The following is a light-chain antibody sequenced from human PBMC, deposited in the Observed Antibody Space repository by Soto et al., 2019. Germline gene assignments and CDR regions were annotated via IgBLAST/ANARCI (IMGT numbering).Light chain of an antibody. Sequence: QSVLTQPPSVSGGPGQRVTISCTGSSPNIGAGYDVHWYQQLPGTAPKLLIYGNSNQPSGVPDRFSGSKSATSATLAITGLQAEDEADYYCQSYDSSLSAPYVFGTGTKVT. V-gene: IGLV1-40*01. J-gene: IGLJ1*01. CDR1: SPNIGAGYD. CDR3: QSYDSSLSAPYV. CDR2: GNS.